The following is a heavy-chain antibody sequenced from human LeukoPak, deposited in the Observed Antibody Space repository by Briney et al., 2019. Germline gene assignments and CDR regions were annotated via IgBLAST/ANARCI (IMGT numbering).Heavy chain of an antibody. V-gene: IGHV1-8*01. CDR2: MNPNSGNT. Sequence: GASVKVSCKASGYTFTSYDINWVRQATGQGLEWMGWMNPNSGNTGYAQKFQGRVTMTRNTSISTAYMELSSLRSEDTAVYYCARDYSGYGDFDYWGQGTLVTVSS. CDR3: ARDYSGYGDFDY. J-gene: IGHJ4*02. D-gene: IGHD5-12*01. CDR1: GYTFTSYD.